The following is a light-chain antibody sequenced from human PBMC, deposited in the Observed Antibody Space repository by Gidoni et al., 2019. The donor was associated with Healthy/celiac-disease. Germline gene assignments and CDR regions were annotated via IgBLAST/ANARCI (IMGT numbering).Light chain of an antibody. V-gene: IGKV4-1*01. CDR2: WAS. CDR1: QSVLYSSNNKNY. Sequence: DIVMTPSPYSLAVSLGERATINCKSSQSVLYSSNNKNYLAGYQQKPGQPPKLLIYWASTRESGVPDRFSGSGSGTDFTLTISSLQAEDVAVYYCQQYYSTPVTFGPGTKVDIK. J-gene: IGKJ3*01. CDR3: QQYYSTPVT.